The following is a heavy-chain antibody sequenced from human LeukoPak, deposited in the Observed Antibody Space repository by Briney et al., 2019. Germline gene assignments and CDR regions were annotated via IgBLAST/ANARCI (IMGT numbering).Heavy chain of an antibody. J-gene: IGHJ4*02. Sequence: ASVKVSCKASGGTFSSYAISWVRQAPGQGLEWMGWISAYNGNTNYAQKLQGRVSMTTDTSTSTAYMELRSLRSDDTAVYYCARDLKSHTTRIVGATSPVDYWGQGTLVTVSS. CDR2: ISAYNGNT. D-gene: IGHD1-26*01. CDR3: ARDLKSHTTRIVGATSPVDY. CDR1: GGTFSSYA. V-gene: IGHV1-18*01.